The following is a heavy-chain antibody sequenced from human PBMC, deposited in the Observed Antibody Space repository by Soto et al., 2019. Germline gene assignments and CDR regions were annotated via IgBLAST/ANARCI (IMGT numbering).Heavy chain of an antibody. Sequence: QVQLVESGGGVVQPGRSLRLSCAASGFIFSSYGMHWVRQAPGKGLEWVAVIWYDGSNKYYADSVKGRFTISRDNSKNTLYLQMNSLRAEDTAVYYCARQETYYYDSSGYYPPGLWGQGTLVTVSS. J-gene: IGHJ4*02. CDR2: IWYDGSNK. CDR3: ARQETYYYDSSGYYPPGL. V-gene: IGHV3-33*01. CDR1: GFIFSSYG. D-gene: IGHD3-22*01.